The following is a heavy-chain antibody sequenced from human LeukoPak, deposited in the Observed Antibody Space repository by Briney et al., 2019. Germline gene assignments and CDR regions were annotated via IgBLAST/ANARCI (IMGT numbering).Heavy chain of an antibody. CDR1: GGSISTYY. J-gene: IGHJ4*02. CDR2: IYYSGNT. CDR3: ARVGSGSFDY. Sequence: SETLSLTCTVSGGSISTYYWSWIRQPPGKGLEWIGYIYYSGNTNCNPSLKSRVTISIDTSKNQFSIKMTSVPAADTAVYYCARVGSGSFDYWGQGTLVTVSS. D-gene: IGHD3-10*01. V-gene: IGHV4-59*01.